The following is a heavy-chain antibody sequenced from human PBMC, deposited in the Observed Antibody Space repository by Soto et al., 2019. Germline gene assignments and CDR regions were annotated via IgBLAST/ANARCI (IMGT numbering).Heavy chain of an antibody. Sequence: GGSLRLSCAASGFTFSSYSMNWVRQAPGKGLEWVSSISSSSSYIYYADSVKGRFTISRDNAKNSLYLQMNSLRAEDTAVYYCARDSQGSGLPHYGMDVWGQGTTVTVS. CDR3: ARDSQGSGLPHYGMDV. CDR2: ISSSSSYI. D-gene: IGHD2-15*01. V-gene: IGHV3-21*01. CDR1: GFTFSSYS. J-gene: IGHJ6*02.